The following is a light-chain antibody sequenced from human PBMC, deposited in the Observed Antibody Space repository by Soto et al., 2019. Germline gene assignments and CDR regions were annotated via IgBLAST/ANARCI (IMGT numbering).Light chain of an antibody. Sequence: EIVMTQSPGTLSLSPGERATLSCRASQSVNSNLAWYQQKPGQAPRLLIYGASSRATGIPARFSGSGSGTEFTLTITSLQSEDFAVYYCQQYNSWPRTFGQGTKVDIK. CDR1: QSVNSN. CDR2: GAS. CDR3: QQYNSWPRT. J-gene: IGKJ1*01. V-gene: IGKV3-15*01.